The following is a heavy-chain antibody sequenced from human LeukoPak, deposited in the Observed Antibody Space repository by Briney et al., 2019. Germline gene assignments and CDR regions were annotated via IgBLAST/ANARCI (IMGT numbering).Heavy chain of an antibody. CDR1: GFTFSDYY. Sequence: PGGSLRLSCAASGFTFSDYYMSWIRQAPGKGLEWVSYISSSGSTIYYADSVKGRFTISRDNSKNTLYLQVNSLRAEDTAVYYCAKEIRRDYDFWSGHAFDIWGQGTMVTVSS. V-gene: IGHV3-11*01. CDR2: ISSSGSTI. D-gene: IGHD3-3*01. CDR3: AKEIRRDYDFWSGHAFDI. J-gene: IGHJ3*02.